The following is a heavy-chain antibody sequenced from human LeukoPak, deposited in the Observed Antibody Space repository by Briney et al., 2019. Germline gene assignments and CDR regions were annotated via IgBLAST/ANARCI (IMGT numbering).Heavy chain of an antibody. Sequence: GGSLRLSCAASGFTFSSYGMHWVRRAPGQGRRWLAVLSYDGSNKYYADSVKGRFAISRDNSKNTLYLQMNSLRAEDTAVYYCARDPNYGSGSSYYYYYGMDVWGQGTTVTVSS. CDR2: LSYDGSNK. J-gene: IGHJ6*02. V-gene: IGHV3-30*03. CDR1: GFTFSSYG. D-gene: IGHD3-10*01. CDR3: ARDPNYGSGSSYYYYYGMDV.